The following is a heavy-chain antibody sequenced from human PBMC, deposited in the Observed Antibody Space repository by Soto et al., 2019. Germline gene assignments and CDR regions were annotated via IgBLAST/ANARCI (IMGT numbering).Heavy chain of an antibody. Sequence: QVQLVESGGGVVQPGRSLRLSCAASGFTFSSYGMHSVRQAPGKGLEWVAVISDDGSNKYYADSVKGRFTISRDNSKNTLYLQMNSLRAEDTAVYYCANYCRSTSCFSGGLEHWGQGTLVTVSS. V-gene: IGHV3-30*18. CDR3: ANYCRSTSCFSGGLEH. J-gene: IGHJ5*02. CDR1: GFTFSSYG. CDR2: ISDDGSNK. D-gene: IGHD2-2*01.